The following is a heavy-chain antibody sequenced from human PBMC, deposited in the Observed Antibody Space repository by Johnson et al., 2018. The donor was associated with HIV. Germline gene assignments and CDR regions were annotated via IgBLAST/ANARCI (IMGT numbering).Heavy chain of an antibody. Sequence: VQLVESGGGLVQPGGSLRLSCAASGFSFSTYWMSWVRQVPGKGLEWVANIKQDGSEKYYVDSVKGRFTVSRDNAKNSLYLQMNSLRAEDTAVYYCARNPLFSAFEIWGQGTMVTVSS. J-gene: IGHJ3*02. CDR3: ARNPLFSAFEI. CDR1: GFSFSTYW. D-gene: IGHD3-10*02. V-gene: IGHV3-7*05. CDR2: IKQDGSEK.